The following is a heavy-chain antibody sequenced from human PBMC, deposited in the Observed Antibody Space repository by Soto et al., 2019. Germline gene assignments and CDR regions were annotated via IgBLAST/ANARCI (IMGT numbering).Heavy chain of an antibody. V-gene: IGHV3-21*01. CDR2: ISSSSSYI. CDR1: GFTFSSYS. J-gene: IGHJ4*02. CDR3: ARDLFIAAAGTPAPFDY. Sequence: PGGSLRLSCAASGFTFSSYSMNWVRQAPGKGLEWVSSISSSSSYIYYADSVKGRFTISRDNAKNSLYLQMNSLRAEDTAVYYCARDLFIAAAGTPAPFDYWGQGTLVTVSS. D-gene: IGHD6-13*01.